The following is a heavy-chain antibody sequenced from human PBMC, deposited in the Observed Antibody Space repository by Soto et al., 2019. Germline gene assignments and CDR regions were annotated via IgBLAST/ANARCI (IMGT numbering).Heavy chain of an antibody. Sequence: QVQLVESGGGVVQPGRSLRLSCAASGFTFSSYGMHWVRQAPGKGLEWVAVISYDGSNKYYADSVKGRFTISRDNSKDTLYLQVNSLRAEDTAVYYCAKGVPYYYDSSGYYSEWGQGTLVTLSS. CDR3: AKGVPYYYDSSGYYSE. CDR1: GFTFSSYG. D-gene: IGHD3-22*01. CDR2: ISYDGSNK. V-gene: IGHV3-30*18. J-gene: IGHJ4*02.